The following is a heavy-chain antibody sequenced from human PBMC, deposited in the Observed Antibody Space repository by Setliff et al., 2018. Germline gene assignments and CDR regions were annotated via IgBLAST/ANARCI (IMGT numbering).Heavy chain of an antibody. CDR2: ISGSGGST. J-gene: IGHJ3*02. CDR3: AKAFKGSRSPLDAFDI. CDR1: GFTFSSYA. D-gene: IGHD3-10*01. V-gene: IGHV3-23*01. Sequence: GGSLRLSCAASGFTFSSYAMSWVRQAPGKGLEWVSAISGSGGSTYYADSVKGRFTISRDNSKNTLYLQMNSLRAEDTAVYYCAKAFKGSRSPLDAFDIWGQGTMVTVSS.